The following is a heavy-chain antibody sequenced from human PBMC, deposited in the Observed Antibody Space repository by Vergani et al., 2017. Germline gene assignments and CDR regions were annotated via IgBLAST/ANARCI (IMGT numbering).Heavy chain of an antibody. V-gene: IGHV4-39*01. CDR2: IYHSGGA. Sequence: QLQLQESGPGLVKPSETLSLTCTVSGGSITYGAFYWGWIRQPPGKGLEWIGNIYHSGGAYYNPSLKGRVTISVDTSKNQFSLEVTSVTAADTAIYFCARTGSFILRYFHWALWGQGTLVTVSS. D-gene: IGHD3-9*01. CDR3: ARTGSFILRYFHWAL. CDR1: GGSITYGAFY. J-gene: IGHJ4*02.